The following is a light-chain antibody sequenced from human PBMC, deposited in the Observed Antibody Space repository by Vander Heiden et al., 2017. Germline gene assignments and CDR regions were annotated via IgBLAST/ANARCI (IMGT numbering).Light chain of an antibody. CDR1: QSVSSY. V-gene: IGKV3-11*01. CDR2: DAS. Sequence: IVLTQSPATLSLSPGERATLSCRASQSVSSYLAWYQQKPDQAPRLLIYDASNRATGIPARFSGSGSGTDFTLTISSLEPEDFAVYYCQQRSNWPPKYTFGQGTKLEIK. CDR3: QQRSNWPPKYT. J-gene: IGKJ2*01.